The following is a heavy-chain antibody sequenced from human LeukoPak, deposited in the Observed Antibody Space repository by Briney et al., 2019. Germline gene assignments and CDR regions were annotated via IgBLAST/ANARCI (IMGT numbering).Heavy chain of an antibody. J-gene: IGHJ4*02. CDR1: GFTFSSYG. CDR2: ISGSGGST. CDR3: AKAYSSSWEGGFDY. Sequence: PGGSLRLSCAASGFTFSSYGMHWVRQAPGKGLEWVSAISGSGGSTYYADSVKGRFTISRDNSKNTLYLQMNSLRAEDTAVYYCAKAYSSSWEGGFDYWGQGTLVTVSS. D-gene: IGHD6-13*01. V-gene: IGHV3-23*01.